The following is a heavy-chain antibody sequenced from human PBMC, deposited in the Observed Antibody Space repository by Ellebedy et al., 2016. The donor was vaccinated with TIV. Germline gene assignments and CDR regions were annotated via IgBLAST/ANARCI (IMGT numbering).Heavy chain of an antibody. CDR1: GGTFSSYA. CDR2: IIPIFGTA. D-gene: IGHD5-18*01. J-gene: IGHJ4*02. V-gene: IGHV1-69*13. Sequence: SVKVSXXASGGTFSSYAISWVRQAPGQGLEWMGGIIPIFGTANYAQKFQGRVTITADESTSTAYMELSSLRSDDTAVYYCARDLGYSYGYRYWGQGTLVTVSS. CDR3: ARDLGYSYGYRY.